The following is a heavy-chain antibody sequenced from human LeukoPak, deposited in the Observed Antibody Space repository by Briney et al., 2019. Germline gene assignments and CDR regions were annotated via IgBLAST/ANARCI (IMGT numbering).Heavy chain of an antibody. V-gene: IGHV3-9*01. D-gene: IGHD2-15*01. J-gene: IGHJ3*02. Sequence: GGSLRLSCAASGFTFDDYAMQWVRQAPGKGLGWVSGIIWNSGFIGYADSVKGRFTISRDNAKNSLYLQMNSLRAEDTAVYYCARDTGLGYCSGGSCYQDAFDIWGQGTMVTASS. CDR3: ARDTGLGYCSGGSCYQDAFDI. CDR2: IIWNSGFI. CDR1: GFTFDDYA.